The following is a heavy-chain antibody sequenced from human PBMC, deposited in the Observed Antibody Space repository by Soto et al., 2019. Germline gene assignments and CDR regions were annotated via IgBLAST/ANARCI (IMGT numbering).Heavy chain of an antibody. D-gene: IGHD3-10*01. CDR2: ISGGGDAT. V-gene: IGHV3-23*01. CDR3: ARKVSGSTGRPDLWYFDL. CDR1: GFTFSGYA. J-gene: IGHJ2*01. Sequence: EVQLLDSGGGWVAPGGSLRLSCAPSGFTFSGYALTWVPGAPGKGLEGVSAISGGGDATFYADSVKGRFTISRDNSKNTLYLQMNTLRAEDTAVYYCARKVSGSTGRPDLWYFDLWGRGTLVTVSS.